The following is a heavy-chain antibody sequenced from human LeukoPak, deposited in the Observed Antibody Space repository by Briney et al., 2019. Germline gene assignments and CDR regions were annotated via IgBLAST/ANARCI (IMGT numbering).Heavy chain of an antibody. CDR2: ISYDGSNK. D-gene: IGHD1-26*01. V-gene: IGHV3-30-3*01. CDR3: AREGSYPFDY. J-gene: IGHJ4*02. Sequence: XXXVXXXXXXGLEWVAVISYDGSNKYYADSVKGRFTISRDNSKNTLYLQMNSLRAEDTAVYYCAREGSYPFDYWGQGTLVTVSS.